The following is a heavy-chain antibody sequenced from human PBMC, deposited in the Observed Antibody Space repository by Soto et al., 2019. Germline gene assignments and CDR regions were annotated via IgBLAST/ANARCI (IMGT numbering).Heavy chain of an antibody. D-gene: IGHD3-9*01. CDR2: IRSKAYGGTT. V-gene: IGHV3-49*03. CDR3: TRVRLEVLRYFDWLSNKGHYYGMDV. Sequence: QPGGSLRLSCTASGFTFGDYAMSWFRQAPGKGLEWVGFIRSKAYGGTTEYAASVKGRFTISRDDSKSIAYLQMNSLKTEDTAVYYCTRVRLEVLRYFDWLSNKGHYYGMDVWGQGTTVTVS. CDR1: GFTFGDYA. J-gene: IGHJ6*02.